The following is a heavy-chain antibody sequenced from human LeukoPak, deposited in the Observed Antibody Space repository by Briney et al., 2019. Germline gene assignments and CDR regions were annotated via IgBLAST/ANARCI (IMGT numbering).Heavy chain of an antibody. Sequence: SETLSLTCTVSGGSVSSGSYYWSWIRQPPGKGLEWMGFIYYSGSTNYNPSLKSRVTISVDTSKNQFSLKLSSVTAADTAVYYCARAPRAAAGILGAFDIWGQGTMVTVSS. D-gene: IGHD6-13*01. V-gene: IGHV4-61*01. CDR1: GGSVSSGSYY. CDR2: IYYSGST. J-gene: IGHJ3*02. CDR3: ARAPRAAAGILGAFDI.